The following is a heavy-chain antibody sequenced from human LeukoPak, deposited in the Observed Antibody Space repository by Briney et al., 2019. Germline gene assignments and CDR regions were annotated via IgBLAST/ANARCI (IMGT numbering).Heavy chain of an antibody. Sequence: ASVKVSCKASGYTFTSYDINWVRQATGQGLEWMGWTNPNSGNTGYAQKFQGRVTMTRNTSISTAYMELSSLRSEDTAVYYCARGRMVRGVYNWFDPWGQGTLVTVSS. CDR3: ARGRMVRGVYNWFDP. CDR1: GYTFTSYD. CDR2: TNPNSGNT. V-gene: IGHV1-8*01. D-gene: IGHD3-10*01. J-gene: IGHJ5*02.